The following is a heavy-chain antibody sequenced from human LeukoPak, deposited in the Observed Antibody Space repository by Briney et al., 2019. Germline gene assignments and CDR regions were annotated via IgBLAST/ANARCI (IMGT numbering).Heavy chain of an antibody. J-gene: IGHJ2*01. CDR1: GYTFYNYA. CDR2: ISHDGAST. D-gene: IGHD3-16*01. CDR3: AKYGSGQLWLLGWYFDF. Sequence: TGGSLRLSCAASGYTFYNYAVTWVRQAPGKGLERVSSISHDGASTHYADSVKGRFTISRDNSKNTVFLQMDSLRAEDTAVYFCAKYGSGQLWLLGWYFDFWGRGTLVSVSS. V-gene: IGHV3-23*01.